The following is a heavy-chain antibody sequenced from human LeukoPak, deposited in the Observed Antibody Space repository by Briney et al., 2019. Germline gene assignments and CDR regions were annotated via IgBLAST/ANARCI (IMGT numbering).Heavy chain of an antibody. Sequence: SETLSLTCAVYGGSFSGYYWSRIRQPPGKGMEWIGEINHSGSTNYNPSLKSRVTISVDTSKNQFSLKLSSVTAADTAVYYCARGKWNTYYYYGMDVWGQGTTVTVSS. D-gene: IGHD1-1*01. J-gene: IGHJ6*02. V-gene: IGHV4-34*01. CDR3: ARGKWNTYYYYGMDV. CDR1: GGSFSGYY. CDR2: INHSGST.